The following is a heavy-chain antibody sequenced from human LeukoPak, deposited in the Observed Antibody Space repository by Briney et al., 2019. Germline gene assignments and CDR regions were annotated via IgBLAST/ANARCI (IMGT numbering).Heavy chain of an antibody. D-gene: IGHD2-15*01. V-gene: IGHV3-53*01. CDR3: ARSDCGGGRCYYFDY. J-gene: IGHJ4*02. CDR1: GFTVSSNY. Sequence: GGSLRLSCTASGFTVSSNYMSWVRQAPGQGLEWVSVIYSGGSTYYADSVKGRCTITRDNSENTLYLQMNSLRAEDTAVYYCARSDCGGGRCYYFDYWGQGTLVTVSS. CDR2: IYSGGST.